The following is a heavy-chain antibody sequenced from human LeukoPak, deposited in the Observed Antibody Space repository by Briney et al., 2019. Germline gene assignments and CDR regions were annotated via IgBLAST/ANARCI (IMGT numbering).Heavy chain of an antibody. CDR2: IYTSGST. CDR1: GGSISSYY. D-gene: IGHD3-9*01. Sequence: SSETLSLTCTVSGGSISSYYWSWIRQPAGKGLEWIGRIYTSGSTNYNPSLKSRVTMSVDTSKNQFSLKLSSVTAADTAVYYCARGALLPGYSALVGDYWGRGTLVTVSS. CDR3: ARGALLPGYSALVGDY. V-gene: IGHV4-4*07. J-gene: IGHJ4*02.